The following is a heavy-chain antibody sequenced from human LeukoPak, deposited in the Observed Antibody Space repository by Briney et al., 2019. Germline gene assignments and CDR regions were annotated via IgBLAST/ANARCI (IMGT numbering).Heavy chain of an antibody. Sequence: GGSLRLSCAASGFTFYTYSMNWVRQAPGKGLEWVSSISSSGTYTYYADAVKGRFTISRDNAKNSLYLQMDSLRAEDTAVYYCAREMVVTAIWPYYFDYWGQGTLVTVSS. J-gene: IGHJ4*02. D-gene: IGHD2-21*02. CDR1: GFTFYTYS. CDR2: ISSSGTYT. CDR3: AREMVVTAIWPYYFDY. V-gene: IGHV3-21*01.